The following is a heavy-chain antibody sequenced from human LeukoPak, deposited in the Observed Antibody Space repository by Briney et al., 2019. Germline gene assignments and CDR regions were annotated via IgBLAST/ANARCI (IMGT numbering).Heavy chain of an antibody. Sequence: GGSLRLSCAASGFTFSSYEMNWVRQAPGKGLEWVSYIGSSGSIIYYADSVKGRFTISRDNAKNSLYLQMNSLTAEDTAVYYCARSGSFPFDYWGQGTLVTVSS. CDR2: IGSSGSII. CDR1: GFTFSSYE. CDR3: ARSGSFPFDY. J-gene: IGHJ4*02. V-gene: IGHV3-48*03. D-gene: IGHD1-26*01.